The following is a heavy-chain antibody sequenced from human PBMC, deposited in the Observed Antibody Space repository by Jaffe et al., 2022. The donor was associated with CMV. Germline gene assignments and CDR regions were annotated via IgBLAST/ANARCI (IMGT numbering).Heavy chain of an antibody. J-gene: IGHJ3*02. CDR1: GYSFTIYW. CDR2: IYPSDSET. V-gene: IGHV5-51*01. Sequence: EVQLVQSGAEVKKSGESLKISCQGSGYSFTIYWIAWVRQLPGKGLEWMGMIYPSDSETRYSPSLQGQVTISADNSIGTAYLQWSSLKASDTAIYYCARLSYTNWLDSAFDIWGQGTMVTVSS. D-gene: IGHD1-1*01. CDR3: ARLSYTNWLDSAFDI.